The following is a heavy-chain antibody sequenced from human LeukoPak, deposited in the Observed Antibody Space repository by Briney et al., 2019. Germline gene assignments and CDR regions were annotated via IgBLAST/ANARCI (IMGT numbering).Heavy chain of an antibody. D-gene: IGHD2-21*01. CDR3: ARADCGGDCSSVLSENDAFDI. Sequence: PSETLSLTCTVSGGSISSGDYYWSWIRQPPGKGLEWIGYIYYSGSTYYNPSLKSRVTISVDTSKNQFSLKLSSVTAADTAVYYCARADCGGDCSSVLSENDAFDIWGQGTMVTVSS. CDR2: IYYSGST. J-gene: IGHJ3*02. V-gene: IGHV4-30-4*08. CDR1: GGSISSGDYY.